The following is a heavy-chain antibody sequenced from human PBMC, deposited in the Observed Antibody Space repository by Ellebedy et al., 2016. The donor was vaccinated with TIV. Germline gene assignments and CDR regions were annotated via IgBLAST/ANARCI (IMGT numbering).Heavy chain of an antibody. CDR3: ARVGALERRGAFDI. CDR1: GFSFSSYA. D-gene: IGHD1-1*01. J-gene: IGHJ3*02. V-gene: IGHV3-48*02. Sequence: PGGSLRLSCAASGFSFSSYAMYWVRQAPGKGLAWVSYISSCSSTMYYADSVKGRFTISRDNAKSSLFLQMNSLRDEDTAVYYCARVGALERRGAFDIWGQGTMVTVSS. CDR2: ISSCSSTM.